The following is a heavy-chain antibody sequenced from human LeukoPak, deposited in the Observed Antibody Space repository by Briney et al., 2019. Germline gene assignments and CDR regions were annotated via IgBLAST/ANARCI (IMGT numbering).Heavy chain of an antibody. CDR1: GFTFSSYA. D-gene: IGHD5-18*01. J-gene: IGHJ3*02. Sequence: GGSLRLSCAASGFTFSSYAMHWVRQAPGKGLEWVAVISYDGSNKYYADSVKGRFTISRDNSKNTLYLQMNSLRAEDTAVYYCARGGIHLWLRRDAFDIWGQGTMVSVSS. CDR2: ISYDGSNK. CDR3: ARGGIHLWLRRDAFDI. V-gene: IGHV3-30*04.